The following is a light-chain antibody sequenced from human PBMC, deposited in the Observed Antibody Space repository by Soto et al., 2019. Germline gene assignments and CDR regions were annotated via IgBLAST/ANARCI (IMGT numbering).Light chain of an antibody. Sequence: EIVLTQSPGTLSLSPGERATLSCRASQPITSTFLSWYQQTPGQAPRLLIYDGSNRATGVPNRFSCSGSGTDFTLTINRLEPEDFAVYYCQHYTAVVTFGGGTKVEIK. J-gene: IGKJ4*01. CDR3: QHYTAVVT. CDR1: QPITSTF. V-gene: IGKV3-20*01. CDR2: DGS.